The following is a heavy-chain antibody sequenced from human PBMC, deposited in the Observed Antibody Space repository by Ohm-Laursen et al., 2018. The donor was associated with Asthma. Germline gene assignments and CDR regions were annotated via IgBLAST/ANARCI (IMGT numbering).Heavy chain of an antibody. Sequence: SLRLSCTASGFTFESYWMNWVRQAPGKGLEWVSAISGSGGSTYYADSVKGRFTISRDNSKNTLYLQMNSLRAEDTAVYYCVDGSGENWGQGTLVTVSS. CDR1: GFTFESYW. J-gene: IGHJ4*02. D-gene: IGHD3-10*01. CDR3: VDGSGEN. CDR2: ISGSGGST. V-gene: IGHV3-23*01.